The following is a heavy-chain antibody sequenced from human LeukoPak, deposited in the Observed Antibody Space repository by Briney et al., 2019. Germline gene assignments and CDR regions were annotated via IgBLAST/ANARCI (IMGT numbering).Heavy chain of an antibody. D-gene: IGHD6-6*01. CDR3: AKVKEGLDVRDSSSPFDY. CDR1: GFTFSSYA. J-gene: IGHJ4*02. V-gene: IGHV3-23*01. Sequence: GGSLRLSCAASGFTFSSYAMSWVRQAPGKGLERVTAISGSGGSTYYADSVKGRFTISRDNSKNTLYLQMNSLRAEDTAVYYCAKVKEGLDVRDSSSPFDYWGQGTLVTVSS. CDR2: ISGSGGST.